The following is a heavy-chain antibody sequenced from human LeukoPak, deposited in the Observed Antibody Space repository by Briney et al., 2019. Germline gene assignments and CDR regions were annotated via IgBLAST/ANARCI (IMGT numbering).Heavy chain of an antibody. CDR3: AIDAWDLPLDAFDI. D-gene: IGHD1-26*01. CDR1: GSTFSTYN. CDR2: ISTDSDSI. J-gene: IGHJ3*02. V-gene: IGHV3-48*02. Sequence: GGSLRLSCAASGSTFSTYNTNWVRQAPGKGLEWVSYISTDSDSIYYADSVKGRFTISRDNAKNSLYLQMNSLRDEDTAVYYCAIDAWDLPLDAFDIWGQGTMVTVSS.